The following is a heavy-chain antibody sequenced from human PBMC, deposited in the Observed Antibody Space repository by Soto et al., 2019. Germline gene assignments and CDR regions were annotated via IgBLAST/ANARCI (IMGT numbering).Heavy chain of an antibody. J-gene: IGHJ4*02. CDR1: GGSISSSSYY. CDR3: ARASGYGYNFDY. Sequence: LQLQESGPGLVKPSETLSLTCTVSGGSISSSSYYWGWIRQPPGKGLEWIGSIYYSGSTYYNPSLTSRVTISVDTSKNQFSLKLSSVTAADTAVYSCARASGYGYNFDYWGQGTLVTVSS. D-gene: IGHD5-12*01. CDR2: IYYSGST. V-gene: IGHV4-39*01.